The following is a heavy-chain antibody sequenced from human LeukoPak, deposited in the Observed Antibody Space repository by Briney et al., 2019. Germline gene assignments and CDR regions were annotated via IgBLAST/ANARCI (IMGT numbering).Heavy chain of an antibody. CDR2: IKEDGSEK. CDR3: ARDRWLLDY. V-gene: IGHV3-7*01. D-gene: IGHD5-24*01. Sequence: GGSLRLSCAASGFTFSSYWMTWVRQAPGKGLEWVANIKEDGSEKYYVDSVKGRFTISRDNAKNSLYLQMNSLRAEDTAMYYCARDRWLLDYWGQGTLVTVSS. CDR1: GFTFSSYW. J-gene: IGHJ4*02.